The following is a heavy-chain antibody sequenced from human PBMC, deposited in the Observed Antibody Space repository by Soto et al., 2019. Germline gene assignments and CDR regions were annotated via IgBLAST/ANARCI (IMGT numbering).Heavy chain of an antibody. CDR1: GYIFTSYG. V-gene: IGHV1-18*01. J-gene: IGHJ4*02. D-gene: IGHD2-15*01. Sequence: ASVKVSCKASGYIFTSYGISWVRQAPGEGLEWMGWISAYNGNTNYAQKLQGRVTMTTDTSTTTAYMELRSLRSDDTAVYYCARDTLGYCSGGSCYPNPFDYWGQGTLVTVSS. CDR3: ARDTLGYCSGGSCYPNPFDY. CDR2: ISAYNGNT.